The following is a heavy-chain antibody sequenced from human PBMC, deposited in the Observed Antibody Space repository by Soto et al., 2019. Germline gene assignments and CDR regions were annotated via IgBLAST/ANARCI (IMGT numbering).Heavy chain of an antibody. V-gene: IGHV3-21*06. CDR2: ISGNINYI. CDR1: VCACSDYK. J-gene: IGHJ4*02. D-gene: IGHD1-1*01. CDR3: ARDKAGHTNYDL. Sequence: VVSRRLSCSACVCACSDYKVKLFLQAPVNWLEWVSSISGNINYIYYADSLQVRFTISRYNAKNLLHLQMNSLRAEETATYYCARDKAGHTNYDLCGQGDMVNVS.